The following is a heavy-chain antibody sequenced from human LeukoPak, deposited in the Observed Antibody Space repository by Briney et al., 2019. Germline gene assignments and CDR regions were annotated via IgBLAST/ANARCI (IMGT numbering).Heavy chain of an antibody. D-gene: IGHD6-19*01. CDR2: ISTTSKTI. Sequence: TGGSLRLSCAASGFTFSSYAMSWVRQAPGKGLEWVAVISTTSKTIYYVDSVKGRFTISRDNSKNTLYLQMNSLRDEDTAKYYCAKDWVAVGAWGQGTLVTVSS. V-gene: IGHV3-23*01. CDR3: AKDWVAVGA. CDR1: GFTFSSYA. J-gene: IGHJ4*02.